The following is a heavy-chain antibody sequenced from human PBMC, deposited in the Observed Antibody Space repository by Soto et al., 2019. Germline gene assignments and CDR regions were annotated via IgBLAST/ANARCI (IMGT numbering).Heavy chain of an antibody. CDR3: AKDRVRGRFGEASFDA. CDR2: ITWNTHKI. V-gene: IGHV3-9*01. CDR1: GFTFDDYA. J-gene: IGHJ3*01. D-gene: IGHD3-10*01. Sequence: EVQLVESGGGLVQPGRSLRLSCAASGFTFDDYAMHWVRQAPGKGLEWVSGITWNTHKIDYADSVEGRFTISRDNAKNSLYLQMNSLRAEDTALYYCAKDRVRGRFGEASFDAWGQGTLVTVSS.